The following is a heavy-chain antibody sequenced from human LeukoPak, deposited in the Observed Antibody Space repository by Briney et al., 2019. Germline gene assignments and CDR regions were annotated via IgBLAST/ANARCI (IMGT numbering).Heavy chain of an antibody. CDR2: IYYSGST. Sequence: SETLSLTCTVSGGSISSYYWSWIRQPPGKGLEWIGFIYYSGSTNYNPSLKSRVTISVDTSKNQFSLKLSSVTAADTAVYYCARVAPLYRYSSSWYSFDYWGQGTLVTVSP. J-gene: IGHJ4*02. V-gene: IGHV4-59*01. CDR1: GGSISSYY. CDR3: ARVAPLYRYSSSWYSFDY. D-gene: IGHD6-13*01.